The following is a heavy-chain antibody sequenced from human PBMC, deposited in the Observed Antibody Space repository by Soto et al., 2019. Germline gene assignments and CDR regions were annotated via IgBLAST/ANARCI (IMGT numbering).Heavy chain of an antibody. J-gene: IGHJ6*02. CDR2: SIPIFGTA. CDR3: ASDSSITARDYYYGMDV. Sequence: QVQLVQSGAEVKKPGSSVKVSCKASGGTFSSYAISWVRQAPGQGLEWMGGSIPIFGTANYAQKFQGRVTITADESTSTAYRELSSMRTEDTAVYYCASDSSITARDYYYGMDVWGQGTTVTVSS. V-gene: IGHV1-69*12. CDR1: GGTFSSYA. D-gene: IGHD6-6*01.